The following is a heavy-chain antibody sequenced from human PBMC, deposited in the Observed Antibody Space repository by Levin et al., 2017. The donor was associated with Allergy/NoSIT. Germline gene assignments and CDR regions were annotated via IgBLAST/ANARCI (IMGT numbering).Heavy chain of an antibody. CDR3: ARMDRCGGDCFILDF. CDR2: ISGSGSII. V-gene: IGHV3-11*01. Sequence: KSSETLSLTCAASGFTFSDYYMSWIRRAPGKGLEWVSYISGSGSIIYYSDSVKGRFTISRDNAENSLYLQLNSLRGEDTAVYFCARMDRCGGDCFILDFWGHGTLVTVSS. J-gene: IGHJ4*01. D-gene: IGHD2-21*02. CDR1: GFTFSDYY.